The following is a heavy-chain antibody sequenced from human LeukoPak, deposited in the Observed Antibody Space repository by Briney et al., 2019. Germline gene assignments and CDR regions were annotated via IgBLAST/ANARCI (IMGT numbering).Heavy chain of an antibody. V-gene: IGHV3-48*01. J-gene: IGHJ2*01. CDR3: ARGLDGNSIWYFDL. Sequence: GGSLRLSCAASGFTLSSYSMNWVRQAPGKGLEWVSYISSTSDTIYYGDSVRGRFAISRDNAKNSLYLQKNSLRVEDTAVYYCARGLDGNSIWYFDLWGRGTLATVSS. CDR2: ISSTSDTI. CDR1: GFTLSSYS. D-gene: IGHD4-23*01.